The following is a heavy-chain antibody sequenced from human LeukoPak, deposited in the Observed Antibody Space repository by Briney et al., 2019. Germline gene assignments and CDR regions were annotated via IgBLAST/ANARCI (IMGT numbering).Heavy chain of an antibody. CDR1: GFTFSSYG. V-gene: IGHV3-30*02. Sequence: GGSLRLSCAASGFTFSSYGMHWVRQAPGKGLEWVSFINYNGRNNYYADSVKGRFTISRDSSKNTLSLQMNSLRDEDTAVYYCARDSPIYYIDYWGQGTLVTVSS. D-gene: IGHD3-10*01. CDR3: ARDSPIYYIDY. CDR2: INYNGRNN. J-gene: IGHJ4*02.